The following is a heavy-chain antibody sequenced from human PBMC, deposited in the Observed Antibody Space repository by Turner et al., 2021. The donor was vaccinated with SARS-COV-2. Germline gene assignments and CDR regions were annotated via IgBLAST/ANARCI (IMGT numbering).Heavy chain of an antibody. CDR3: ARDLGGLRFDY. J-gene: IGHJ4*02. V-gene: IGHV3-53*01. CDR2: IYSGGST. Sequence: EVQLVDSGGGLIQPGGSLRLSCAASGFTVSSNYMSWVRQAPGKGLEWVSVIYSGGSTFYADSVKGRFTISRDNSKNTLYLQMNSLRAEDTAVYYCARDLGGLRFDYWGQGTLATVSS. CDR1: GFTVSSNY. D-gene: IGHD2-15*01.